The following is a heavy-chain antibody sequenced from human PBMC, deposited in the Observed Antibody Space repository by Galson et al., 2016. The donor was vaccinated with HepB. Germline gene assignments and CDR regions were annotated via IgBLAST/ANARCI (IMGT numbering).Heavy chain of an antibody. CDR3: AGDGGPQVVRWERLRNVYYSHPWDV. CDR1: GFTFSTYS. V-gene: IGHV3-48*02. J-gene: IGHJ6*02. CDR2: IGSGSTNI. D-gene: IGHD6-13*01. Sequence: SLRLSCAASGFTFSTYSMNWVRQAPGKGLEWVTYIGSGSTNIYYADSVKGRFSISRDNAKNSLYLQMNSLRDDDTAVYYCAGDGGPQVVRWERLRNVYYSHPWDVWGQGTTVTVSS.